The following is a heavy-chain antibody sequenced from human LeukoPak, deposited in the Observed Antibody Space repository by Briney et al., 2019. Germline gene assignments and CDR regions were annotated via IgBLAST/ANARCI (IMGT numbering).Heavy chain of an antibody. CDR1: GGSISSYY. CDR3: ARHRRDMDV. CDR2: IYYSGSA. V-gene: IGHV4-59*08. Sequence: PSETLSLTCTVSGGSISSYYWSWIRQPPGKGLEWIGYIYYSGSANYNPSLKSRVTISVDTSKNQFSLKLSSVTAADAAVYYCARHRRDMDVWGQGTTVTVSS. J-gene: IGHJ6*02.